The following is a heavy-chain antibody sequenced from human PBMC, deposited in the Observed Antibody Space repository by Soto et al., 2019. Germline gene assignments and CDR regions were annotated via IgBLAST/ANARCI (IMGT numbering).Heavy chain of an antibody. CDR1: GFTFGFYS. CDR3: ARVRIAADEHFDY. J-gene: IGHJ4*02. D-gene: IGHD6-13*01. Sequence: GGSLRLSCAASGFTFGFYSMNWVRQAPGKGLEWVSYISSTSSTIYYADSAKGRFTISRDNAKTSLYLQMNSLRAEDTAVYYCARVRIAADEHFDYWGQGTLVTVSP. V-gene: IGHV3-48*01. CDR2: ISSTSSTI.